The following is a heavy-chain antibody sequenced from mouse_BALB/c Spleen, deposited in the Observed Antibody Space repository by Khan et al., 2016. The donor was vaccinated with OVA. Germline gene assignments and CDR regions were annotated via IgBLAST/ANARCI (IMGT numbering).Heavy chain of an antibody. Sequence: EVQLQESGPGLVKPSQSLYLSCTVTGYSITSDYVWCLIRQFPGNKVEWMGFISYSGNTNYNPSFKSRITITRDTSTNTVFLQLNSVTTEDTATYYCARVYGGDFDYWGQGTTLTVSS. V-gene: IGHV3-2*02. CDR1: GYSITSDYV. CDR2: ISYSGNT. J-gene: IGHJ2*01. D-gene: IGHD1-1*01. CDR3: ARVYGGDFDY.